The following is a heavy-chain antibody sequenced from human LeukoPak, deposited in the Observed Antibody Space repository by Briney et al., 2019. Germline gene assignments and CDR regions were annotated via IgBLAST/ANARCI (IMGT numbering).Heavy chain of an antibody. CDR3: ARGIQLWHGGFDY. Sequence: GGSLRLSCAASGFTFSSYSMNWVRQAPGKGLEWVSYISSSSSTIYYADSVKGRFTISRDNAKNSLYLQMNSLRAEDTAVYYCARGIQLWHGGFDYWGQGTLVTVSS. CDR1: GFTFSSYS. J-gene: IGHJ4*02. CDR2: ISSSSSTI. D-gene: IGHD5-18*01. V-gene: IGHV3-48*04.